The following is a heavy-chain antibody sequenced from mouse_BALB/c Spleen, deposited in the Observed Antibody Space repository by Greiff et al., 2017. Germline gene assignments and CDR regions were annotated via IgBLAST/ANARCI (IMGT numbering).Heavy chain of an antibody. CDR3: ARRGGLDY. CDR1: GFNIKDYY. D-gene: IGHD3-1*01. V-gene: IGHV14-1*02. Sequence: VQLQQSGAELVRPGALVKLSCKASGFNIKDYYMHWVKQRPEQGLEWIGWIDPENGNTIYDPKFQGKASITADTSSNTAYLQLSSLTSADTAVYYCARRGGLDYWGQGTTLTVSS. CDR2: IDPENGNT. J-gene: IGHJ2*01.